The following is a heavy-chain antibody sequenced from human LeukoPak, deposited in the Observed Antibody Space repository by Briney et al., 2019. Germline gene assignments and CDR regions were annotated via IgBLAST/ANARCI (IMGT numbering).Heavy chain of an antibody. CDR2: INHSGST. CDR1: GGSISSYY. V-gene: IGHV4-34*01. D-gene: IGHD1-26*01. J-gene: IGHJ4*02. Sequence: SETLSLTCTVSGGSISSYYWSWIRQPPGKGLEWIGEINHSGSTNYNPSLKSRVTISVDTSKNQFSLKLSSVTAADTAVYYCARMGGYWGQGTLVTVSS. CDR3: ARMGGY.